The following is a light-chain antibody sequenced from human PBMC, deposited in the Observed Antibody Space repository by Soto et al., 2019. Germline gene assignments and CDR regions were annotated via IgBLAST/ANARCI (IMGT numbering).Light chain of an antibody. Sequence: EIVLTQSPGTLSLSPGERATLSCRASQSVSSSYLAWYQQKPGQAPRLLIYGASSRATGIPDRFSGSGSGTDFTLTISSLEPEDFAVYYCQQRSNWPPGTCGQGTKGDIK. CDR3: QQRSNWPPGT. CDR1: QSVSSSY. CDR2: GAS. V-gene: IGKV3D-20*02. J-gene: IGKJ1*01.